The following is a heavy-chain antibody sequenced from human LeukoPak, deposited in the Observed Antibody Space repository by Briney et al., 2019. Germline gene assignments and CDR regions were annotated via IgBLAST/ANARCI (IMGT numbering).Heavy chain of an antibody. Sequence: PSQTLSLTCTVSGGSISSGSYYWSWIRQPAGKGLEWIGRVYTSGSTNYNPSLKSRVTISVDTSKKQFSLKLSSVTAADTAVYYCARGRKYYDYVWGSYRYQNYFDYWGQGTLVTVSS. CDR3: ARGRKYYDYVWGSYRYQNYFDY. CDR2: VYTSGST. D-gene: IGHD3-16*02. V-gene: IGHV4-61*02. J-gene: IGHJ4*02. CDR1: GGSISSGSYY.